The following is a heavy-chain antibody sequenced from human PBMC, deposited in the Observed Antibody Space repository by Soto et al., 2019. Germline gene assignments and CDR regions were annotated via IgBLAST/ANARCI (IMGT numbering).Heavy chain of an antibody. D-gene: IGHD6-13*01. CDR1: GFTFSSYS. CDR2: ISSSSSYI. Sequence: GRSLRLSCAASGFTFSSYSMNWVRQAPGKGLGWVSSISSSSSYIYYADSVKGRFTISRDNSKNTRYLQMNSLRAEDTAVYYCATGIAAADHFDYWGQGTLVTASS. V-gene: IGHV3-21*04. CDR3: ATGIAAADHFDY. J-gene: IGHJ4*02.